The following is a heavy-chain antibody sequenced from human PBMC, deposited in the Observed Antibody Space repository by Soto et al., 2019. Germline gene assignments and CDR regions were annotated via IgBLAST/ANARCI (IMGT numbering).Heavy chain of an antibody. J-gene: IGHJ4*02. CDR2: IYHTGST. V-gene: IGHV4-38-2*01. D-gene: IGHD7-27*01. CDR1: AYSISSGYS. CDR3: ARAPGDLAYYFDY. Sequence: SETLSLTCAVSAYSISSGYSWGWIRQSPGKGLEWIGSIYHTGSTYYNPSLKSRVTISLDTPKNQVSLKMSSVTAADTAVYYCARAPGDLAYYFDYWGQGIPVTVSP.